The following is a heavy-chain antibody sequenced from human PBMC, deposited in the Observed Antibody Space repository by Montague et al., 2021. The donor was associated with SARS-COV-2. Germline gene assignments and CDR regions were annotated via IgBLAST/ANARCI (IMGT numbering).Heavy chain of an antibody. J-gene: IGHJ4*02. CDR3: ASQSGSYYNYFDL. Sequence: TLSLTCSVSGCSISSANYYWRWIRQHPGKGLEFIGYTYYSGSSFYNPSLKSRLTISVDTSKNRFSLRLSSVTAADTAIYFCASQSGSYYNYFDLWGQGTLVTVSS. CDR1: GCSISSANYY. CDR2: TYYSGSS. D-gene: IGHD1-26*01. V-gene: IGHV4-31*03.